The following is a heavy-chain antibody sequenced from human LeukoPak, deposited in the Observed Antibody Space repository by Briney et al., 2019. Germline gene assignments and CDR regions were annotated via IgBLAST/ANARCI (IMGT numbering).Heavy chain of an antibody. CDR2: IYYSGST. J-gene: IGHJ4*02. V-gene: IGHV4-31*03. D-gene: IGHD6-13*01. Sequence: PSETLSLTCTVSGGSISSGGYYWSWIRQHPGKGLEWIGYIYYSGSTYYNPSLKSRLTISLDTSKSQFSLKLSSVTAADTAVYHCARGLAAYSSPKNLDYWGQGTLVTVSS. CDR3: ARGLAAYSSPKNLDY. CDR1: GGSISSGGYY.